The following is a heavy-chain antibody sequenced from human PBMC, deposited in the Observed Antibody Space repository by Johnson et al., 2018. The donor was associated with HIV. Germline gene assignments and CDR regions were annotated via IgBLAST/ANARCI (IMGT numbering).Heavy chain of an antibody. CDR3: ARDREYYDILTGYYISLSSWDAFDI. J-gene: IGHJ3*02. CDR1: GFTVSNNY. Sequence: VQLVESGGGLVQPGESLRLSCAASGFTVSNNYMHWVRQAPGKGLEWVSVIYSGGNTYYADSVKGRFIISRDNFKNTLYLQMNSLRAEDTAVYYCARDREYYDILTGYYISLSSWDAFDIWGQGTMVTVSS. D-gene: IGHD3-9*01. V-gene: IGHV3-66*01. CDR2: IYSGGNT.